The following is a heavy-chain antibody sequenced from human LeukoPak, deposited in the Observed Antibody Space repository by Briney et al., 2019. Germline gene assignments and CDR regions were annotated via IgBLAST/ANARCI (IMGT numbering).Heavy chain of an antibody. Sequence: ASVKVSCKASGYTFTSYGISWVRQAPGQGLEWMGWISAYNGNTNYAQKLQGRVTMTTDTSTSTAYMELRSLRSDDTAVYYCAREQYYYDSSGYYSDAFDIWGQGTTVTVSS. CDR2: ISAYNGNT. CDR3: AREQYYYDSSGYYSDAFDI. D-gene: IGHD3-22*01. V-gene: IGHV1-18*01. CDR1: GYTFTSYG. J-gene: IGHJ3*02.